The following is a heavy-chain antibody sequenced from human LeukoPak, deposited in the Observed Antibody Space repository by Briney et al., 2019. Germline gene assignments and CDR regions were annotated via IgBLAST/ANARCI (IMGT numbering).Heavy chain of an antibody. Sequence: PSETLSLTCAVYGGAFSGYYWSWIRQPPGKGLEWIGEINHSGSTNYNPSLKSRVTISVDTSKNQFSLKLSSVTAADTAVYYCASLAGYSSGWYGNDAFDIWGQGTMVTVSS. CDR3: ASLAGYSSGWYGNDAFDI. D-gene: IGHD6-19*01. CDR1: GGAFSGYY. J-gene: IGHJ3*02. CDR2: INHSGST. V-gene: IGHV4-34*01.